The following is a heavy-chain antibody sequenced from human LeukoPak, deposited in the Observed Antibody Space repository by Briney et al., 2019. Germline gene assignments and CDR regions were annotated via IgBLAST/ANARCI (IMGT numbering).Heavy chain of an antibody. V-gene: IGHV3-23*01. CDR1: GFTFSSYG. CDR3: ATSTGIAAAGLGDY. D-gene: IGHD6-13*01. Sequence: GGSLRLSCAASGFTFSSYGMSWVRQAPGKGLEWVSAISGSGGSTYYADSVKGRFTISRDNSKNTLYLQMNSLRAEDTAVYYCATSTGIAAAGLGDYWGQGTLVTVSS. J-gene: IGHJ4*02. CDR2: ISGSGGST.